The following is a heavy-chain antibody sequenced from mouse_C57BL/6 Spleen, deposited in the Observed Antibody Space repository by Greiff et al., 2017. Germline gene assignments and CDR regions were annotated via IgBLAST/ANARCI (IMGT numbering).Heavy chain of an antibody. CDR1: GYTFTDYN. CDR3: ARFPHIYYDPAWFAY. CDR2: INPNNGGT. J-gene: IGHJ3*01. V-gene: IGHV1-22*01. Sequence: VQLQQSGPELVKPGASVKMSCKASGYTFTDYNMHWVKQSHGKSLEWIGYINPNNGGTSYNQKFKGKATLTVNKSSSTAYMELRSLTSEDSAVYYCARFPHIYYDPAWFAYWGQGTLVTVSA. D-gene: IGHD2-4*01.